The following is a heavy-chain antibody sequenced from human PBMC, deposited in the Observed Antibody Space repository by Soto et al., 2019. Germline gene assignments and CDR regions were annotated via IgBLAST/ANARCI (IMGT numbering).Heavy chain of an antibody. V-gene: IGHV2-70*11. Sequence: SGPTLVNPTQTLTLTCTFSGFSLSTSGMCVSWIRQPPGKALEWLARIDWDDDKYYSTSLKTRLTISKDTSKNQVVLTMTNMDPVDTATYYCARIRDDFWSGYDSRPEYYFDYWGQGTLVTVSS. CDR1: GFSLSTSGMC. CDR3: ARIRDDFWSGYDSRPEYYFDY. D-gene: IGHD3-3*01. J-gene: IGHJ4*02. CDR2: IDWDDDK.